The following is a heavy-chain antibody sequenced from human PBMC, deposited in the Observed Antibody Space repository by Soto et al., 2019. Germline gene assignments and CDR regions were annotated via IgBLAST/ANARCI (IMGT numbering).Heavy chain of an antibody. V-gene: IGHV4-38-2*02. Sequence: PSETLSLTCAVSGYSISIGYYCGWIRQPPGKGLEWIGSIYHSGSTYYNPSLKSRVTISVDTSKNQFSLKLSSVTAADTAVYYCARDQGAYYDILTGYPPDYYYYGMDVWGQGTTVTVSS. CDR3: ARDQGAYYDILTGYPPDYYYYGMDV. CDR2: IYHSGST. J-gene: IGHJ6*02. CDR1: GYSISIGYY. D-gene: IGHD3-9*01.